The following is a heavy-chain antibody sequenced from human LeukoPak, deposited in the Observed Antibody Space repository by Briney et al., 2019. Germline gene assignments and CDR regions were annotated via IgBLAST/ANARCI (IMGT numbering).Heavy chain of an antibody. CDR1: GYTLTELS. D-gene: IGHD2-2*01. Sequence: ASVKVSCKVSGYTLTELSMHWVRQAPGKGPEWMGGFDPEDGETIYAQKFQGRVTMTEDTSTDTAYMELSSLRSEDTAVYYCATLPRLYCSSTSCSDYWGQGTLVTVSS. CDR3: ATLPRLYCSSTSCSDY. J-gene: IGHJ4*02. V-gene: IGHV1-24*01. CDR2: FDPEDGET.